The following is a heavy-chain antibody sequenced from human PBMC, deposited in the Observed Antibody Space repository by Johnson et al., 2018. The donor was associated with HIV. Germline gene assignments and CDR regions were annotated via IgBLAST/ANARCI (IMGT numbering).Heavy chain of an antibody. D-gene: IGHD3-22*01. CDR1: GLNFSDYG. CDR2: ISFDGSEE. CDR3: ARGRISVTEVDLRGGGFDI. Sequence: QVQLVESGGGLVQPGRSLRVSCAVSGLNFSDYGMHWVRQAPGKGLEWVAVISFDGSEEYYADSVKGRFTVSRDNSKNTLYLQMNSLREEDTAVYHCARGRISVTEVDLRGGGFDIWGQGTMVTVSS. J-gene: IGHJ3*02. V-gene: IGHV3-30*03.